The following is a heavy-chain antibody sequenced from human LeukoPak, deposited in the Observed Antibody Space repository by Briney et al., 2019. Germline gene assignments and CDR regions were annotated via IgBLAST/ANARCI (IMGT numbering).Heavy chain of an antibody. CDR2: IYTSGST. J-gene: IGHJ2*01. CDR1: GGSISSYY. Sequence: SETLSLTCTVSGGSISSYYWSWIRQPPGKGLEWIWRIYTSGSTNYNPALKSRGTMSVDTSKNQFSLKLSSVTAADTAVYYCARGSTREPWYFDLWGRGTLVTVSS. CDR3: ARGSTREPWYFDL. V-gene: IGHV4-4*07. D-gene: IGHD1-26*01.